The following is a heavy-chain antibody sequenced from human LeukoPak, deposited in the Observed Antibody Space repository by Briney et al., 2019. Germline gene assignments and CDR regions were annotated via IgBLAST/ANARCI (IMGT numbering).Heavy chain of an antibody. CDR3: ARVRIAAAGPTIPGYYFDY. D-gene: IGHD6-13*01. CDR1: GFTVSSNY. V-gene: IGHV3-53*01. J-gene: IGHJ4*02. Sequence: GGSLRLSCAASGFTVSSNYMSWVRQAPGKGLEWVSVIYSGGSTYYADSVKGRFTISRDNSKNTLYLQMNSLRAEDTAVYYCARVRIAAAGPTIPGYYFDYWGQGTLVTVSS. CDR2: IYSGGST.